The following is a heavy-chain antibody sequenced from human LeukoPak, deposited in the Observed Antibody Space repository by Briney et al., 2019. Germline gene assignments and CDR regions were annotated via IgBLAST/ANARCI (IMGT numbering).Heavy chain of an antibody. V-gene: IGHV4-59*12. CDR3: ARESRPTFYYDSSGYYPDY. CDR2: IYYSGST. D-gene: IGHD3-22*01. CDR1: GGSISSYY. Sequence: PSETLSLTCADPGGSISSYYWSWVRQPPGKGLEWSGYIYYSGSTNYNPSLQSRVTISVDTSKNQFSLKLSSVTAADTAVYYCARESRPTFYYDSSGYYPDYWGQGTLVTVSS. J-gene: IGHJ4*02.